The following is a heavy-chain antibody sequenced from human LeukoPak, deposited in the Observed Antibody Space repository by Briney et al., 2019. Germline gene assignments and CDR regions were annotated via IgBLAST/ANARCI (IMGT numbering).Heavy chain of an antibody. CDR2: IDADGSSA. V-gene: IGHV3-74*01. D-gene: IGHD7-27*01. Sequence: PGGSLRLSCAASGITFSYYWMHWVRQAPGKGLVWVSRIDADGSSATYADSVKGRFTISRDNAKNTLYLQMNSLRAEDTAVYYCARDAPQEYWGPGAFDIWGQGTMVTVSS. CDR1: GITFSYYW. J-gene: IGHJ3*02. CDR3: ARDAPQEYWGPGAFDI.